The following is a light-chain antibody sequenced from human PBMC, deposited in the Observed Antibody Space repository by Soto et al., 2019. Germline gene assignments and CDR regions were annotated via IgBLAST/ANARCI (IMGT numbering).Light chain of an antibody. CDR2: EVS. V-gene: IGLV2-14*01. CDR3: SSYSSSSTLLV. J-gene: IGLJ1*01. Sequence: QSVLTQPASVSGSPGQSITISCNGTSSDVGGYKYVSWYQQYPGKAPKLKIYEVSNRPSGVSNRFSGSKSGNTASLTISGLQAEDEADYYCSSYSSSSTLLVFGSGTQLTVL. CDR1: SSDVGGYKY.